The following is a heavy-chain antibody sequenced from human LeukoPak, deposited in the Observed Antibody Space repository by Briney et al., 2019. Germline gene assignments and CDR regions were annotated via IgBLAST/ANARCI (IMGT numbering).Heavy chain of an antibody. CDR3: ATYDSSVYYYVFDY. V-gene: IGHV3-74*01. CDR2: INSEGSTT. Sequence: GGSLRLSCTASGFTFSRYWMHWVRQAPGKGLVWVSRINSEGSTTSYADSVKGRFTISRDNAKNTLYLRMNSLRAEDTAVYYCATYDSSVYYYVFDYWGQGTLVTVSS. J-gene: IGHJ4*02. CDR1: GFTFSRYW. D-gene: IGHD3-22*01.